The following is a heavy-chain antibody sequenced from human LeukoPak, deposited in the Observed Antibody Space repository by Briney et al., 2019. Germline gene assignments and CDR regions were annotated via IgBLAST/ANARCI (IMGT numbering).Heavy chain of an antibody. CDR3: ARDLIRDYYDSSGYQGY. CDR2: IYSGGSI. D-gene: IGHD3-22*01. Sequence: GGSLRLSCAASGFTVSSNYMSWVRQAPGKGLEWVSVIYSGGSIYYADSVKGRFTISRDNSKNTLYLQMNSLRAEDTAVYYCARDLIRDYYDSSGYQGYWGQGTLVTVSS. V-gene: IGHV3-66*01. CDR1: GFTVSSNY. J-gene: IGHJ4*02.